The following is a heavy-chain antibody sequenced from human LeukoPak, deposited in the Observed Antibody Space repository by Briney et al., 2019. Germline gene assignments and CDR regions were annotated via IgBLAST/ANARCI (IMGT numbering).Heavy chain of an antibody. D-gene: IGHD3-10*01. J-gene: IGHJ4*02. Sequence: GASVKVSCKASGYTFTSYYMHWVRQAPGQGLEWMGIINPSGGSTSYAQKFQGRVTMTRDMSTSTVYMELSSLRSEDTAVYYCARGLGLWFGELFTPFDYWGQGTLVTVSS. V-gene: IGHV1-46*01. CDR1: GYTFTSYY. CDR2: INPSGGST. CDR3: ARGLGLWFGELFTPFDY.